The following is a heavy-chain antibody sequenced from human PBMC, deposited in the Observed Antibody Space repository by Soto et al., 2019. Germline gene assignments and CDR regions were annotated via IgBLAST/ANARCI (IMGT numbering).Heavy chain of an antibody. J-gene: IGHJ4*02. CDR1: GFTFSSYW. Sequence: GGSLRLSCAASGFTFSSYWMHWVRQAPGKGLVWVSGISTDGSSTNYADSVKGRFTISRDNAKNTVYLQMNSLRGEDTAVYYCARDTYSGSWAYWGQGTLVTVSS. D-gene: IGHD1-26*01. V-gene: IGHV3-74*01. CDR2: ISTDGSST. CDR3: ARDTYSGSWAY.